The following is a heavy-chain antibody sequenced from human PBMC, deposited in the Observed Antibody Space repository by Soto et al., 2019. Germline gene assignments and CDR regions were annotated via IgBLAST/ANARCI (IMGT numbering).Heavy chain of an antibody. Sequence: EVQLVESGGGLIQPGRSLRLSCAASGFTVSSNYMSWVRQAPGKGLEWVSLISSGGDTYYADSVKGRFTISRDNSKNTLYLQMNSLRAEDTAVYYCARARVATLDYWGQGTLVTVSS. D-gene: IGHD5-12*01. CDR2: ISSGGDT. CDR1: GFTVSSNY. J-gene: IGHJ4*02. V-gene: IGHV3-53*01. CDR3: ARARVATLDY.